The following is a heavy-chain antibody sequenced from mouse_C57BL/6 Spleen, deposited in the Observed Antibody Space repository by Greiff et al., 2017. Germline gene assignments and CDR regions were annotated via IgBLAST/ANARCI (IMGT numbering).Heavy chain of an antibody. CDR2: IDPNSGGT. CDR3: ARSAFITTVVAGNYFDY. CDR1: GYTFTSYW. J-gene: IGHJ2*01. V-gene: IGHV1-72*01. D-gene: IGHD1-1*01. Sequence: QVQLQQPGAELVKPGASVKLSCKASGYTFTSYWMHWVKQRPGRGLEWIGRIDPNSGGTKYNEKFKSKATLTVDKPSSTAYMQLSSLTSEDSAVYYCARSAFITTVVAGNYFDYWGQGTTLTVSS.